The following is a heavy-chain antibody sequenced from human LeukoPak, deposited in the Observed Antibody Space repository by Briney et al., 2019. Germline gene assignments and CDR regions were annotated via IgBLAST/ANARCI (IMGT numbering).Heavy chain of an antibody. V-gene: IGHV3-74*01. J-gene: IGHJ3*02. CDR3: ARVIGWDEPFDI. Sequence: GGSLRLSCSASGFTLSNYWMHWFRQAPGKGVVWVSRINTDGSSTNYADSVKGRFTVSRDNAKNTLYLQMNSLRAEDTAVYYCARVIGWDEPFDIWGQGTMVTVSS. D-gene: IGHD1-26*01. CDR2: INTDGSST. CDR1: GFTLSNYW.